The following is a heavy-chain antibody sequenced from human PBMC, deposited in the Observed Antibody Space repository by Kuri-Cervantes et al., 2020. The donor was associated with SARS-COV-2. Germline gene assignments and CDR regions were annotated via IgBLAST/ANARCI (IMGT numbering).Heavy chain of an antibody. D-gene: IGHD1-7*01. CDR2: ISAYNGNT. V-gene: IGHV1-18*04. Sequence: ASVKVSCKASGYTFTSYGITWVRQAPGQGLEWMGWISAYNGNTNYAQKLQGRVTMTTDTFTSTAYMELRSLRSDDTAEYYCARVRKITGTTPDYCGQGTLVTVSS. J-gene: IGHJ4*02. CDR1: GYTFTSYG. CDR3: ARVRKITGTTPDY.